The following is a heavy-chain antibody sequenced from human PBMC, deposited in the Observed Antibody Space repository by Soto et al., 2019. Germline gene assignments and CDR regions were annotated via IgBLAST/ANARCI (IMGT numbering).Heavy chain of an antibody. V-gene: IGHV1-69*13. D-gene: IGHD6-13*01. CDR1: GGTFSSYA. CDR3: ATKAAVSIAAAGPEYDAFDI. J-gene: IGHJ3*02. Sequence: ASVKVSCKASGGTFSSYAISWVRQAPGQGLEWMGGIIPIFGTANYAQKFQGRVTITADESTSTAYMELSSLRSEDTAVYYCATKAAVSIAAAGPEYDAFDIWGQGTMFTVSS. CDR2: IIPIFGTA.